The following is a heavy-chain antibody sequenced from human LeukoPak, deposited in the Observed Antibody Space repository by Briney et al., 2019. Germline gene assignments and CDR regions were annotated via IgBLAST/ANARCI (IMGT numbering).Heavy chain of an antibody. D-gene: IGHD5-18*01. CDR2: IIPIFGTA. CDR3: ARVLYSYGPGPFDY. J-gene: IGHJ4*02. V-gene: IGHV1-69*05. Sequence: AVKVSCKASGGTFSSYAISWVRQAPRQGDEWMGRIIPIFGTANYAQKFQGRATITTDESTSTAYMELSSLRYEDPAVYYCARVLYSYGPGPFDYWGQGTLVTVS. CDR1: GGTFSSYA.